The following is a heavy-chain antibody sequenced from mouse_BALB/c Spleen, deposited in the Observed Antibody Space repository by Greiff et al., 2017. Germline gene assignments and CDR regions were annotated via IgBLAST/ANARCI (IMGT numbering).Heavy chain of an antibody. CDR2: INPSTGYT. V-gene: IGHV1-7*01. CDR1: GYTFTSYW. Sequence: QVQLKQSGAELAKPGASVKMSCKASGYTFTSYWMHWVKQRPGQGLEWIGYINPSTGYTEYNQKFKDKATLTADKSSSTAYMQLSSLTSEDSAVYYCARSYGSSTLAYWGQGTLVTVSA. D-gene: IGHD1-1*01. J-gene: IGHJ3*01. CDR3: ARSYGSSTLAY.